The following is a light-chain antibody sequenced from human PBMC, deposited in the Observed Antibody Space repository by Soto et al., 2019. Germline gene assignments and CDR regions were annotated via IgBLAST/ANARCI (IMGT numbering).Light chain of an antibody. CDR1: QSVSSY. Sequence: EIGFSQSPSTLSLSPGERATLSCRASQSVSSYLAGYQQKPGQAPRLLIYDASNRATGIPARFSGSGSGTDFTLTISSLEPEDFAVYYCQQYDISPPITFGQGTRLEIK. V-gene: IGKV3-11*01. J-gene: IGKJ5*01. CDR2: DAS. CDR3: QQYDISPPIT.